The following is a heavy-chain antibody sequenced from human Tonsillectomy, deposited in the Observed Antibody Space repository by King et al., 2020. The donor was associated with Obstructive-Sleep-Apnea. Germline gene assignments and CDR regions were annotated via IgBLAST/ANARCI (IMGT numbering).Heavy chain of an antibody. CDR1: GFTFDDSA. D-gene: IGHD3-10*01. V-gene: IGHV3-9*01. CDR2: ISWSGDRI. J-gene: IGHJ3*02. CDR3: AKDQGEYFGVGAFDI. Sequence: VQLVESGGGFAQPGRSLTLSCAASGFTFDDSAMHWVRQVPGKGLEWVSSISWSGDRIAYADSVKGRFTISRDNAKNSLFLQMNSLRREDTAFYYCAKDQGEYFGVGAFDIWGQGTMVTVSS.